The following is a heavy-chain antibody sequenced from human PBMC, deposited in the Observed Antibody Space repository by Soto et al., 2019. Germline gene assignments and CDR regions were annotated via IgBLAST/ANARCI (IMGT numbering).Heavy chain of an antibody. J-gene: IGHJ4*02. V-gene: IGHV3-23*01. Sequence: GSLILHCEVSGCTFSSYAMSWVRQAPGKGLEWVSAISGASVEGRFTISRDDSKNTAYLQMNSLKTEDTAVYYCTSRDDFGTCESHFWGQGTQVTVSS. D-gene: IGHD4-17*01. CDR2: ISG. CDR1: GCTFSSYA. CDR3: TSRDDFGTCESHF.